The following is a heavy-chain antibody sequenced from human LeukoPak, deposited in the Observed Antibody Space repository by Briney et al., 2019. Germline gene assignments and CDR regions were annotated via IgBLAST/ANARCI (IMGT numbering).Heavy chain of an antibody. Sequence: SETLSLTCAVSGYSISSGYYRGWIRQPPGKGLEWIGSIYHSGSTYYNPSLKSRVTISVETSKNQFSLKLSSVTAADTAVYYCARPRFLKWLFFDDWGQGTLVTVSS. CDR1: GYSISSGYY. CDR3: ARPRFLKWLFFDD. V-gene: IGHV4-38-2*01. J-gene: IGHJ4*02. CDR2: IYHSGST. D-gene: IGHD3-3*01.